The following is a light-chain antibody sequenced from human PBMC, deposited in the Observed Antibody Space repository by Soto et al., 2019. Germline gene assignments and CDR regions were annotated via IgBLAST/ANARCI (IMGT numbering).Light chain of an antibody. CDR2: EVS. J-gene: IGLJ1*01. Sequence: QSVLTQPASVSGSPGQSITISWTGTSSDVGGYNYVSWYQQHPGKAPKLMIYEVSNRPSGVSNRFSGSKSGNTASLTISGLQAEDEADYYCSSYTSSRNHYYVFGTGTKVIVL. V-gene: IGLV2-14*01. CDR1: SSDVGGYNY. CDR3: SSYTSSRNHYYV.